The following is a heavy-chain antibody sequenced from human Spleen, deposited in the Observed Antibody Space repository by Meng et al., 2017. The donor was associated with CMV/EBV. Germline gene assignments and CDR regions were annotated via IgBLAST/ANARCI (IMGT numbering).Heavy chain of an antibody. V-gene: IGHV4-59*08. D-gene: IGHD3-3*01. CDR2: IYYSGST. CDR3: ARIPLFGVVIDY. J-gene: IGHJ4*02. CDR1: GGSISSYY. Sequence: SETLSLTCTVSGGSISSYYWSWIRQPPGKGLEWIGYIYYSGSTNYNPSLKSRVTISVDTSKNQFSLKLSSVTAADTAVYYCARIPLFGVVIDYWGQGTLVTVSS.